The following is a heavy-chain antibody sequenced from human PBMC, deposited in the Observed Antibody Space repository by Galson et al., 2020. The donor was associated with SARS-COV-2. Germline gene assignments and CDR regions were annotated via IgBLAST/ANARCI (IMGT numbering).Heavy chain of an antibody. CDR1: GYTFTGYY. J-gene: IGHJ4*02. D-gene: IGHD5-18*01. CDR3: ARARTGYSYGYGY. CDR2: INPNSGGT. Sequence: ASVKVSCKASGYTFTGYYMHWVRQAPGQGLEWMGWINPNSGGTNYAQKFQGRVTMTRDTSISTAYMELSRLRSDDTAVYYCARARTGYSYGYGYWGQGTLVTVSS. V-gene: IGHV1-2*02.